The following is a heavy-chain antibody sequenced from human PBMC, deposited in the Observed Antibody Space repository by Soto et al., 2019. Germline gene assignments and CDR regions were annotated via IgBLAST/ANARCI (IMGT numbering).Heavy chain of an antibody. CDR1: GGSFSGYY. CDR2: INHSGST. J-gene: IGHJ4*02. Sequence: QVQLQQWGAGLLKPSETLSLTCAVYGGSFSGYYWSWIRQPPGKGLEWIGEINHSGSTNYNPSLKSRVTISVDTSKNQFSLKLSSVTAADTAVYYCARGTSGSYDFYFAYWGQGTLVTVSS. CDR3: ARGTSGSYDFYFAY. D-gene: IGHD1-26*01. V-gene: IGHV4-34*01.